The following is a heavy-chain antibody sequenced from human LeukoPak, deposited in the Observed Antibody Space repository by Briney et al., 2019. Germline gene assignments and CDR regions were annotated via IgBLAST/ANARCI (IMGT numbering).Heavy chain of an antibody. CDR3: ARISDHNWYFDL. Sequence: ASVKVSCKASGYPFTTYDINWVRKATGQGLEWMGWMDPSSGYTGYSQKFQGRVTMTRNTSITTAYMELSSLRSEDTAVYYCARISDHNWYFDLWGRGTLVTVSS. V-gene: IGHV1-8*01. CDR2: MDPSSGYT. CDR1: GYPFTTYD. D-gene: IGHD1-14*01. J-gene: IGHJ2*01.